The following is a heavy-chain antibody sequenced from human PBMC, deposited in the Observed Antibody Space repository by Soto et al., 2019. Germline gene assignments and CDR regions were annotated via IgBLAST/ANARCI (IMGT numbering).Heavy chain of an antibody. CDR1: GGFFSSDA. Sequence: QVQLVQSGSEVKKPGSSVKVSCKASGGFFSSDAISWVRQAPGQGLEWLGGITPISGTPKYAQKFQGRVTISADESTSTAYMALSSLRFEDTAIYYCARIYCSGGICFPNWVDPWGQGTLVTVSS. V-gene: IGHV1-69*12. J-gene: IGHJ5*02. CDR2: ITPISGTP. D-gene: IGHD2-8*02. CDR3: ARIYCSGGICFPNWVDP.